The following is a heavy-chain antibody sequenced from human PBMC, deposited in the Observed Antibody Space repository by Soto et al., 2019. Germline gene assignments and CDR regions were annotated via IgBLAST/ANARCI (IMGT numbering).Heavy chain of an antibody. V-gene: IGHV1-2*04. CDR1: GYTFTGYY. Sequence: ASVKVSCKASGYTFTGYYMHWVRQAPGQGLEWMGWINPNSGGTNYAQKFQGWVTMTRDTSISTAYMELSRLRSDDTAVYYCARDTMSIFGVVTPSYYYYGMDVWGQGTTVTVSS. CDR2: INPNSGGT. J-gene: IGHJ6*02. D-gene: IGHD3-3*01. CDR3: ARDTMSIFGVVTPSYYYYGMDV.